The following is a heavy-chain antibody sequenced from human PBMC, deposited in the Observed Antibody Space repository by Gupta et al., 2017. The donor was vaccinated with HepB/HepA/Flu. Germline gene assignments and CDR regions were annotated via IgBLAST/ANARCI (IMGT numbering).Heavy chain of an antibody. J-gene: IGHJ6*02. CDR2: ISWNSGIT. V-gene: IGHV3-9*01. CDR3: AKERCRGQCPPRTARGMDV. D-gene: IGHD2-21*02. Sequence: GGGLVQPGGSVRLSCAASGFPFTEYSMRWVRQIPGRGLEWVSGISWNSGITRYPDSVKGRFIISRDNAKNFLYLQMNSLRIEDTALYYCAKERCRGQCPPRTARGMDVWGRGTTVTVSS. CDR1: GFPFTEYS.